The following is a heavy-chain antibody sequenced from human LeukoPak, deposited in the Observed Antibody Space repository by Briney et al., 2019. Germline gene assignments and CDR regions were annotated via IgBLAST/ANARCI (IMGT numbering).Heavy chain of an antibody. CDR1: EFTFSTYA. V-gene: IGHV3-30-3*01. Sequence: GGSLRLSCAASEFTFSTYAMHWVRQAPGKGLEWVALISYDGVHKYYADSVKGRFTISRDNSNNTVYVQMNSLRVDDTAVYYCARDARDDCTRTKCDPYYYYYMDVWGKGTTVTVSS. D-gene: IGHD2-2*01. CDR2: ISYDGVHK. J-gene: IGHJ6*03. CDR3: ARDARDDCTRTKCDPYYYYYMDV.